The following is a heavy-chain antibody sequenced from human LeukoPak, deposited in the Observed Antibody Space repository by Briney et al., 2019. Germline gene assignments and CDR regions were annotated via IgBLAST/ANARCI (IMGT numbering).Heavy chain of an antibody. CDR3: ARSYSSSWYALDY. Sequence: GGSLRLSCAASGFTFSSYWMHWVRHAPGKGLVWVSRINTDGSSTSYADSVKGRFTISRDNAKNTLYLQMNSLRAEDTAVYYCARSYSSSWYALDYWGQGTLVTVSS. CDR2: INTDGSST. V-gene: IGHV3-74*01. D-gene: IGHD6-13*01. J-gene: IGHJ4*02. CDR1: GFTFSSYW.